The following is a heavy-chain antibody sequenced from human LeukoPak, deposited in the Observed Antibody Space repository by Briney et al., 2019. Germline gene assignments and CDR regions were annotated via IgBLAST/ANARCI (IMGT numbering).Heavy chain of an antibody. D-gene: IGHD6-13*01. CDR3: ARIAVSGYSSSWYDY. V-gene: IGHV4-30-4*07. J-gene: IGHJ4*02. CDR1: GGSISSGGYS. CDR2: IYYSGST. Sequence: SETLSLTCAVSGGSISSGGYSWSWIRQPPGKGLEWIGYIYYSGSTYYNPSLKSRVTISVDTSKNQFSLRLSSVTAADTAVYFCARIAVSGYSSSWYDYWGQGTLVTVSS.